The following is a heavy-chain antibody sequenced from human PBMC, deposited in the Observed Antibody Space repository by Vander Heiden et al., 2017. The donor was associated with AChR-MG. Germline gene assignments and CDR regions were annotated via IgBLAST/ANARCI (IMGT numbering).Heavy chain of an antibody. J-gene: IGHJ4*02. D-gene: IGHD2-2*01. CDR1: GYRFTRYR. Sequence: EVQMVQSGAEVKKPGESLRISCRGSGYRFTRYRISLVRQLPASGLAWMGRFDPSTSYSDYSPSFQGHVTFSADNSINTAYLQWSSLKASDTAIYYCAKHPTYCTSSSCFYLDYWGQGTLVTVSS. CDR3: AKHPTYCTSSSCFYLDY. CDR2: FDPSTSYS. V-gene: IGHV5-10-1*03.